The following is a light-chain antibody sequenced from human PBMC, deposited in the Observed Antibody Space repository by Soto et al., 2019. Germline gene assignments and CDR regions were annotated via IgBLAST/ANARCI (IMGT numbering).Light chain of an antibody. CDR1: QAISSSY. CDR3: QQYGSSRPWT. CDR2: GAS. J-gene: IGKJ1*01. Sequence: EIVLTQSPGTLALSQGERAALSCRAIQAISSSYLAWYQQKPGQAPRLLIYGASSRAAGIPDRFSGSGSGTDFTLTISRLEAEDFAVYYCQQYGSSRPWTFGQGTKVDIK. V-gene: IGKV3-20*01.